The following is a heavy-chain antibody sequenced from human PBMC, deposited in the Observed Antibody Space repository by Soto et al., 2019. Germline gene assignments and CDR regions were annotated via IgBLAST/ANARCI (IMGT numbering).Heavy chain of an antibody. CDR1: GFTFSDYW. V-gene: IGHV3-7*03. Sequence: EVQVVASGGGLGQPGGSLRLSCTGSGFTFSDYWMSWARQAPGKGLEWVANIKYDGSEEYDVDSVRGRFTISRDNAMNSLHLQMNSRRADDTAVYYCARFASGKSASTWGQGTLVTVSS. CDR2: IKYDGSEE. D-gene: IGHD5-12*01. J-gene: IGHJ5*02. CDR3: ARFASGKSAST.